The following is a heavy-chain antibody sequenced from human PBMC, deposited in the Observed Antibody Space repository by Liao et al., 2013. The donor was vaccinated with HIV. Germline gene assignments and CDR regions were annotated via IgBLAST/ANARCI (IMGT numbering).Heavy chain of an antibody. V-gene: IGHV4-34*01. Sequence: QVHLQESGPGLVEPSETLSLNCSVSGGSLNGDYWSWIRQPPGKGLEWIGEINHSGSTNYNPSLKSRVTISVDTSKNQFSLKLSSVTAADTAVYYCARVLNWNYNYWGQGTLVTVSS. J-gene: IGHJ4*02. CDR2: INHSGST. CDR3: ARVLNWNYNY. CDR1: GGSLNGDY. D-gene: IGHD1-7*01.